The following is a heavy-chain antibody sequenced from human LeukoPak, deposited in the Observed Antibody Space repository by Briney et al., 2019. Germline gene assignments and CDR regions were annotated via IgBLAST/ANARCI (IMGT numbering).Heavy chain of an antibody. CDR3: ARDSSLYQLPSGRFDP. CDR2: INPNSGGT. Sequence: GASVKVSCKASGYTFTSYYMHWVRQAPGQGLEWMGWINPNSGGTNYAQKFQGRVTMTRDTSISTAYMELSRLRSDDTAVYYCARDSSLYQLPSGRFDPWGQGTLVTVSP. D-gene: IGHD2-2*01. CDR1: GYTFTSYY. V-gene: IGHV1-2*02. J-gene: IGHJ5*02.